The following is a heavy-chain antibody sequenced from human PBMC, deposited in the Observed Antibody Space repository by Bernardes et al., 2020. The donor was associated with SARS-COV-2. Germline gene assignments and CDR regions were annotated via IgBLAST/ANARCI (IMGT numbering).Heavy chain of an antibody. J-gene: IGHJ4*02. V-gene: IGHV3-23*01. D-gene: IGHD6-19*01. CDR2: ISCSGGST. CDR3: AKPHDSSGWLLDY. CDR1: GFTFSSYA. Sequence: GGSLRLSCAASGFTFSSYAMSWVRQAPGKGLEWVSAISCSGGSTYYADSVKGRFTISRDNSKNTLYLQMNSLRAEDTAVYYCAKPHDSSGWLLDYWGQGTLVTVSS.